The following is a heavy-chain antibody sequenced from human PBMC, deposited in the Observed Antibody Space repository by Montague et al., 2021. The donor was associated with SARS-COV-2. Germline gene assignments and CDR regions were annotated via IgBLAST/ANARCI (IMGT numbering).Heavy chain of an antibody. Sequence: QSGAEVKKPGESLRISCKGSGYSFTTYWINWVRQMPGKGLEWMGKIDPSDSNTNYSPSFQGHVTISVDRSISTAYLQWGSLKASDTAMYYGATPDYWGQGTLVTVSS. V-gene: IGHV5-10-1*01. CDR3: ATPDY. CDR2: IDPSDSNT. J-gene: IGHJ4*02. CDR1: GYSFTTYW.